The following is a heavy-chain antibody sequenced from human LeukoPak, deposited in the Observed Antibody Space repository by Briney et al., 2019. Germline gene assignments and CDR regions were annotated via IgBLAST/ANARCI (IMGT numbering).Heavy chain of an antibody. CDR2: IYYSGST. Sequence: SETLSLTCTVSGGSISSHYWSWIRQPPGKGLEWIGYIYYSGSTKYNPSLKSRVTISVDASNNQFSLKLSSVTAADTAVYYCARLYDSSTYTNWLDPWGQGTLVTVSS. V-gene: IGHV4-59*11. D-gene: IGHD3-22*01. CDR3: ARLYDSSTYTNWLDP. J-gene: IGHJ5*02. CDR1: GGSISSHY.